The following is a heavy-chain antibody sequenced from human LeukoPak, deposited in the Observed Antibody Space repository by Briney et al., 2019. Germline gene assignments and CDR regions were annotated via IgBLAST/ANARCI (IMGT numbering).Heavy chain of an antibody. D-gene: IGHD3-10*01. V-gene: IGHV4-39*07. CDR3: ARDPIPGSDPDAFDI. CDR2: ISYAGSP. J-gene: IGHJ3*02. Sequence: SETLSLTCTVSGVSISSSGSYWAWIRQPPGKGLDWIGTISYAGSPNYNPSLNSRVTMSSDTSSNQFSLRLSSVTDADTAMYYCARDPIPGSDPDAFDIWGQGTMVTVSS. CDR1: GVSISSSGSY.